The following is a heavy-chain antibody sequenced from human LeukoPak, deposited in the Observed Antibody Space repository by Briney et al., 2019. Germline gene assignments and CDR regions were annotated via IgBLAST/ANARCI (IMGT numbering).Heavy chain of an antibody. D-gene: IGHD1-26*01. V-gene: IGHV3-11*03. J-gene: IGHJ3*02. Sequence: GGSLRLSCAASGFTFSDYYMSWIRQAPGKGLEWVSYISSSSSYTNYADSAKGRFTISRDNAKNSLYLQMNSLRAEDTAVYYCARSIVGAIDAFDIWGQGTMVTVSS. CDR3: ARSIVGAIDAFDI. CDR2: ISSSSSYT. CDR1: GFTFSDYY.